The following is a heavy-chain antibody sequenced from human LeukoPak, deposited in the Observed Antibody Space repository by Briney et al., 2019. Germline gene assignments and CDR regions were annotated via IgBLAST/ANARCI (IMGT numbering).Heavy chain of an antibody. CDR1: GGSISSSSYY. V-gene: IGHV4-39*01. CDR2: IYYSGST. Sequence: SETLSLTCTVSGGSISSSSYYWGWIRQPPGKGLELIGSIYYSGSTYYNPYLKSRVTISVDTSKNQFSLRRSSVTAADTDVYYSARRGQLADLLDYWGQGTLVTVSS. D-gene: IGHD1-1*01. CDR3: ARRGQLADLLDY. J-gene: IGHJ4*02.